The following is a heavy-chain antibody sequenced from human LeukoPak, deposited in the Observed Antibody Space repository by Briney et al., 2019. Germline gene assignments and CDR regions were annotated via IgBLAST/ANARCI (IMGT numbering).Heavy chain of an antibody. CDR1: GFTFSDFW. CDR2: ISSNGGST. D-gene: IGHD3-22*01. V-gene: IGHV3-64*01. CDR3: ARDDSSGYYGY. Sequence: GGSLRLSCAASGFTFSDFWMHWVRQAPGKGLEYVSAISSNGGSTYYANSVKGRFTISRDNSKNTLYLQMGSLRAEDMAVYYCARDDSSGYYGYWGQGTLVTVSS. J-gene: IGHJ4*02.